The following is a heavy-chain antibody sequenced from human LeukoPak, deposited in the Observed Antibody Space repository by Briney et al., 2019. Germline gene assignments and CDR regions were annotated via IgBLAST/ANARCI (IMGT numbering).Heavy chain of an antibody. V-gene: IGHV1-24*01. Sequence: ASEKVSCKVSGYTLTELSMHWVRQAPGKGLEWMGGFDPEDGETIYAQKFQGRVTMTEDTSTDTAYMELSSLRSEDTAVYYCATAGIQLWLRSGDAFDIWGQGTMVTVSS. J-gene: IGHJ3*02. D-gene: IGHD5-18*01. CDR2: FDPEDGET. CDR1: GYTLTELS. CDR3: ATAGIQLWLRSGDAFDI.